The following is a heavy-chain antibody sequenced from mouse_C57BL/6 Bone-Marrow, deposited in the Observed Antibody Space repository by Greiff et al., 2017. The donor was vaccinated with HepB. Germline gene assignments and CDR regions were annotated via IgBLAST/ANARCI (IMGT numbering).Heavy chain of an antibody. V-gene: IGHV3-6*01. D-gene: IGHD1-1*01. J-gene: IGHJ3*01. CDR3: ARYYGSSYGTY. CDR1: GYSITSGYY. CDR2: ISYDGSN. Sequence: EVKLQESGPGLVKPSQSLSLTCSVTGYSITSGYYWNWIRQFPGNKLEWMGYISYDGSNNYNPSLKNRISITRDTSKNQFFLKLNSVTTEDTATYYCARYYGSSYGTYWGQGTLVTVSA.